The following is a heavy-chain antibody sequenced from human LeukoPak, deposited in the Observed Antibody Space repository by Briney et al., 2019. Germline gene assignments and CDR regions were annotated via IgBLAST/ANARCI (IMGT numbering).Heavy chain of an antibody. CDR3: ARGQNIPA. J-gene: IGHJ4*02. CDR2: IYSGGST. CDR1: GFTVSSTY. Sequence: GGSLRLSCAASGFTVSSTYMNWVRQAPGKGLEWVSVIYSGGSTYYADSVKGRFTISRDNSKNTPYLQMNSLRAEDTAVYYCARGQNIPAWGQGTLVTVSS. D-gene: IGHD1/OR15-1a*01. V-gene: IGHV3-53*01.